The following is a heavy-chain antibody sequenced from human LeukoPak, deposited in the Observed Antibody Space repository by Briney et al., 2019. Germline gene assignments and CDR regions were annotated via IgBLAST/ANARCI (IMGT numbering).Heavy chain of an antibody. V-gene: IGHV3-9*01. CDR1: GFTFDDYA. Sequence: GGSLRLSCAASGFTFDDYAMHWVRQAPGKGLEWVSGISWDSDNIDCAGSVKGRFTISRDNAKNSLYLQMNSLRVEDTALYYCAKAGDYYDPFDYWGQGTLVTVSS. D-gene: IGHD3-22*01. CDR3: AKAGDYYDPFDY. J-gene: IGHJ4*02. CDR2: ISWDSDNI.